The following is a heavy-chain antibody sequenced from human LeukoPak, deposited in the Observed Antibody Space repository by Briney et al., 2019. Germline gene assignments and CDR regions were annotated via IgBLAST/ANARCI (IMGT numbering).Heavy chain of an antibody. D-gene: IGHD3-16*02. Sequence: SETLSLTCTVSGGSISSYYWSWIRQPPGKGLEWIGYIYYNGSTNYNPSLKSRVTISVDTSKNQFSLKLSSVTAADTAVYYCARHLISSYGMDVWGQGTTVTVSS. CDR3: ARHLISSYGMDV. CDR1: GGSISSYY. J-gene: IGHJ6*02. CDR2: IYYNGST. V-gene: IGHV4-59*08.